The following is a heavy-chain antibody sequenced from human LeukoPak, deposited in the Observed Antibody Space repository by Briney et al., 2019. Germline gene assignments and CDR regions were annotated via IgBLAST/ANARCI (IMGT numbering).Heavy chain of an antibody. D-gene: IGHD3-16*02. Sequence: SETLSLTCAVYGGSFSGYYWSWFRQPPGKGLEWIGEINHSGSTNYNPSLKSRVTISVDTSKNQFSLKLSSVTAADTAVYYCARGFGVDYVWGSYRYTLIFDYWGQGTLVTVSS. CDR2: INHSGST. CDR1: GGSFSGYY. CDR3: ARGFGVDYVWGSYRYTLIFDY. V-gene: IGHV4-34*01. J-gene: IGHJ4*02.